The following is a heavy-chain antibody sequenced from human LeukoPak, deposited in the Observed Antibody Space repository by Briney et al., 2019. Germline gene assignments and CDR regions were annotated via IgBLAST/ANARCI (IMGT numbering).Heavy chain of an antibody. CDR1: GYTFTGYF. Sequence: GASVKVSCKTSGYTFTGYFIHWVRQAPGQGLEWMGWINPNSGGTSNLQKFQGRVAMTRGTSINTAYMDLSRLRSDDTAVYYCARGRAGDYFDYWGQGTLVTVSS. CDR2: INPNSGGT. J-gene: IGHJ4*02. V-gene: IGHV1-2*02. CDR3: ARGRAGDYFDY.